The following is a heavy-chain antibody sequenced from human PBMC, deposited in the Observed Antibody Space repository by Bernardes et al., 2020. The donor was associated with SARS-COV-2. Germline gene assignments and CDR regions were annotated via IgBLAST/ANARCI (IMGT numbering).Heavy chain of an antibody. CDR2: ISGSGGST. Sequence: GGSLRLSCAASGFTFRSSAMSWVRQAPGKGLEWVSAISGSGGSTYYADSVKGRFTISRDNSKNTLYLQMNSLRAEDTAVYYCAKDRVMGDIQYFDYWGQGTLVTVSS. CDR1: GFTFRSSA. CDR3: AKDRVMGDIQYFDY. D-gene: IGHD3-16*01. V-gene: IGHV3-23*01. J-gene: IGHJ4*02.